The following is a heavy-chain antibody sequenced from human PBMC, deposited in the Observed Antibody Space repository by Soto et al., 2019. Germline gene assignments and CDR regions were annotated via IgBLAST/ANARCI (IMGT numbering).Heavy chain of an antibody. Sequence: SVKVSCKASGGTFSSYAISWVRQAPGQGLEWMGGIIPIFGTANYAQKFQGRVTITADESTSTAYMELSSLRSEDTAVYYCARVGPHYYDSSSYYFTWGQGKMVTVSS. D-gene: IGHD3-22*01. CDR2: IIPIFGTA. V-gene: IGHV1-69*13. J-gene: IGHJ3*01. CDR3: ARVGPHYYDSSSYYFT. CDR1: GGTFSSYA.